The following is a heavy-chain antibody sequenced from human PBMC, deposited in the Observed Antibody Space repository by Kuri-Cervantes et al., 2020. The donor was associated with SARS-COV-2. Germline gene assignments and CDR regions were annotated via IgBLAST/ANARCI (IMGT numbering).Heavy chain of an antibody. V-gene: IGHV3-23*01. Sequence: GGSLRLSCAASGFSFSSYAMSWVRQAPGKGLEWVSVISGSGTGAYYADSVKGRFTISRDNSKNTLYLQMNRLTAEDTAAYFCAKDPSATTEYYYAMDVWGQGTTVTVSS. CDR2: ISGSGTGA. CDR3: AKDPSATTEYYYAMDV. J-gene: IGHJ6*02. CDR1: GFSFSSYA. D-gene: IGHD1-7*01.